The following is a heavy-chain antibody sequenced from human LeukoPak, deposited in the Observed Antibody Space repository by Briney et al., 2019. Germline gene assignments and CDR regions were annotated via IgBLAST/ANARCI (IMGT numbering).Heavy chain of an antibody. CDR3: ARGARYPISSGPYYYYYYGMDV. CDR1: GYTFTSYD. Sequence: ASVKVSCKASGYTFTSYDINWVRQATGQGLEWMGWMNPNSGNTGYAQKFQGRVTMTRNTSISTAYMELSSLRSEDTAVYYRARGARYPISSGPYYYYYYGMDVWGQGTTVTVSS. V-gene: IGHV1-8*01. D-gene: IGHD6-19*01. CDR2: MNPNSGNT. J-gene: IGHJ6*02.